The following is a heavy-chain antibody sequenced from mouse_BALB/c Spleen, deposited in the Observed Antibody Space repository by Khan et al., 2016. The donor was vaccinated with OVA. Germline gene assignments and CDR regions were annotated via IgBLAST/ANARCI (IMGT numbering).Heavy chain of an antibody. CDR3: TISVYYAYAYAMDY. CDR1: DYSITSDYA. V-gene: IGHV3-2*02. Sequence: EVQLQESGPGLVKPSQSLSLTCTVTDYSITSDYAWNWIRQFPGNKLEWMGYISYSGSTSYHPSLKSRISFTRDTSKNQFFLQLNSVTPEDTATYYWTISVYYAYAYAMDYWGQGTSVTVSA. D-gene: IGHD2-2*01. CDR2: ISYSGST. J-gene: IGHJ4*01.